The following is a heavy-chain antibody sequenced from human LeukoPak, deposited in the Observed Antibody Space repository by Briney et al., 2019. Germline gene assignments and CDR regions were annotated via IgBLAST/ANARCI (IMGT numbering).Heavy chain of an antibody. J-gene: IGHJ4*02. D-gene: IGHD3-10*01. Sequence: SETLSLTCTVSGGSISSYYWSWVRQPPEKGLEWIGYIYYSGSTNYNPSPKSRVTISVDTSKNQFSLQLTSVTAADTAVYFRTRGGSNFDYWGQGTLVTVSS. CDR3: TRGGSNFDY. V-gene: IGHV4-59*01. CDR1: GGSISSYY. CDR2: IYYSGST.